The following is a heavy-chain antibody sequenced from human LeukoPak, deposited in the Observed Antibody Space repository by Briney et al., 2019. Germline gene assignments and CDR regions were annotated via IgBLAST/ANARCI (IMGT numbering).Heavy chain of an antibody. D-gene: IGHD3-10*01. V-gene: IGHV3-53*01. CDR1: GFTVSSNY. Sequence: GGSLRLSCAASGFTVSSNYMSWVRQAPGKGLEWVSVIYSGGSTYYADSVKGRFTISRDSSKNTLYLQMNSLRAEDTAVYYCAREYYYGSGSYGWGQGTLVTVSS. J-gene: IGHJ4*02. CDR3: AREYYYGSGSYG. CDR2: IYSGGST.